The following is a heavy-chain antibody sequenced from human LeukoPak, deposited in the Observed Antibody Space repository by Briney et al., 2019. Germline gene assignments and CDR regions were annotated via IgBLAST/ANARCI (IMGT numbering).Heavy chain of an antibody. CDR1: GFTFSNNS. CDR3: AKWSGFGDD. V-gene: IGHV3-23*01. D-gene: IGHD3-10*01. CDR2: ISGSGDST. J-gene: IGHJ4*02. Sequence: GGSLRLSCAASGFTFSNNSMTWVRQTPGKVLEWVSGISGSGDSTYYADSVKGRFTISRDNSRNTLYLQMSSLRAEDTAVYYCAKWSGFGDDWGQGTLVTVSS.